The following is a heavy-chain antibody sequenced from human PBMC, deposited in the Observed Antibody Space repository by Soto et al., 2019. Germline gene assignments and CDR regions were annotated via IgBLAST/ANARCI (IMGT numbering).Heavy chain of an antibody. CDR1: GGSISVYY. CDR2: IYDSGSP. V-gene: IGHV4-59*01. J-gene: IGHJ4*02. D-gene: IGHD3-9*01. CDR3: ARGVGSSPPRY. Sequence: LSLTCTISGGSISVYYWSWIRQSPGQGLEWIGYIYDSGSPYYNPSLKTRVTISADTSKNQISLKLTSATAADTAVYFCARGVGSSPPRYWGRGTLVTVSS.